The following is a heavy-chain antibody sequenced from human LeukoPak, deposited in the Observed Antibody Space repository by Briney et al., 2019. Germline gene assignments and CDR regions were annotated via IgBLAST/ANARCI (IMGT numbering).Heavy chain of an antibody. J-gene: IGHJ4*02. V-gene: IGHV4-39*01. Sequence: GSLRLSCAASGVTFSSYAMSWVRQPPGKGLEWIGSIYYSGSTYYNPSLKSRVTISVDTSKNQFSLKLSSVTAADTAVYYCARRAVAGTFDYWGQGTLVTVSS. D-gene: IGHD6-19*01. CDR3: ARRAVAGTFDY. CDR2: IYYSGST. CDR1: GVTFSSYA.